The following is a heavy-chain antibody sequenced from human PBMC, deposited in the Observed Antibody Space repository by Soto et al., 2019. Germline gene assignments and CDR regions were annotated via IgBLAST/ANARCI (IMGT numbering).Heavy chain of an antibody. Sequence: QVQLQESGPGLVKPSQTLSLTCTVSGGSISSGDYYWSWIRQPPGKGLEWIGYIYYSGSTYYNPSRKSRVTISSDTSKNQFSLKLSSVTAADTAVYYCARFSGGWAAGLDYWGQGTLVTVSS. CDR1: GGSISSGDYY. V-gene: IGHV4-30-4*01. D-gene: IGHD6-13*01. CDR2: IYYSGST. CDR3: ARFSGGWAAGLDY. J-gene: IGHJ4*02.